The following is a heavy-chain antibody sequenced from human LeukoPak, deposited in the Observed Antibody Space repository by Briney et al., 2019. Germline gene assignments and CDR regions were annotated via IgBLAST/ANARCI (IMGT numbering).Heavy chain of an antibody. CDR3: ARDDIGGGGLWNY. CDR1: GFTFSSYS. V-gene: IGHV3-21*01. J-gene: IGHJ4*02. Sequence: GGSLRLSCAASGFTFSSYSMNWVRQAPGKGLEWFSSISSSSSYIYYADSVKGRFTISRDNAKNSLYLQMNSLRAEDTAVYYCARDDIGGGGLWNYWGQGTLVTVSS. D-gene: IGHD3-10*01. CDR2: ISSSSSYI.